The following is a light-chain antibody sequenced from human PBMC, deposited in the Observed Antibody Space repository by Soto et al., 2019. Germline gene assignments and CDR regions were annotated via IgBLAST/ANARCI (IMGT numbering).Light chain of an antibody. V-gene: IGLV2-14*01. CDR3: SSYTSSSTLENVV. J-gene: IGLJ2*01. CDR2: EVS. Sequence: QSALTQPASVSGSPGQSITISCTGTSSDVGGHNYVSWYQHHPGKAPKLMIYEVSNRPSGVSNRFSGSKSGNTASLTISGLQAEDEADYYCSSYTSSSTLENVVFGGGTKLTVL. CDR1: SSDVGGHNY.